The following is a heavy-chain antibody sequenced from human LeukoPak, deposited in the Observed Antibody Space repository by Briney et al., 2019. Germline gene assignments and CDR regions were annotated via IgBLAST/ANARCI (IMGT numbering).Heavy chain of an antibody. V-gene: IGHV4-34*01. D-gene: IGHD3-22*01. CDR1: GVSFSGYY. Sequence: SETLSLTCAVYGVSFSGYYWSWIRQPPGKGLEWIGEINHSGSTNYNPSLKSRVTISVDTSKNQLSLKLSSVTAADTAVYYCARGSSGYYSRYNWFDPWGQGTLVTVSS. CDR2: INHSGST. J-gene: IGHJ5*02. CDR3: ARGSSGYYSRYNWFDP.